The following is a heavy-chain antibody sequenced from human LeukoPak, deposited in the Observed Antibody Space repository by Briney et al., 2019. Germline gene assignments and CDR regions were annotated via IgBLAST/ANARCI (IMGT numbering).Heavy chain of an antibody. V-gene: IGHV4-31*03. CDR1: RGSVSSGAYY. Sequence: SHTLSLTCTVSRGSVSSGAYYWSWIRQHPGKGLQWLGYMCHSGSTYSHPSLESRISISLDTSKNQFSLKLSSVTAADTAVYYCARSSSSPRLDYWGHGTPVTVSS. CDR3: ARSSSSPRLDY. CDR2: MCHSGST. J-gene: IGHJ4*03. D-gene: IGHD6-6*01.